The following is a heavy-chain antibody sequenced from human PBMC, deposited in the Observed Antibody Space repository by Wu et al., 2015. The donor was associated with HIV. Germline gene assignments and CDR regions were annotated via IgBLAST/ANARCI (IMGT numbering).Heavy chain of an antibody. Sequence: VQLVQSGPDVKAPGTSMKVSCRTSGFAFINYYISWVQQAPGQGLEWVGWINTDKGDRSYAQKLQDRVTMTTDTSTDTVYMELKSLRSDDTAIYYCARGGVVIRGVYNYYLDYWGQGTLVIVSS. CDR2: INTDKGDR. CDR1: GFAFINYY. D-gene: IGHD3-10*01. J-gene: IGHJ4*02. CDR3: ARGGVVIRGVYNYYLDY. V-gene: IGHV1-18*01.